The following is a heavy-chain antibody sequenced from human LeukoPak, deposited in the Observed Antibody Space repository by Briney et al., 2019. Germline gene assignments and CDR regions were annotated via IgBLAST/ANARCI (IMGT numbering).Heavy chain of an antibody. Sequence: PSETLSLTCTVSGYSISSGYYWGWIRQPPGKGLEWIGSIYHSGSTYYNPSLKSRVTISVDTSKNQFSLKLSSVTAADTAVYYCARDEGRDHGDYDNWARETRVTV. V-gene: IGHV4-38-2*02. CDR1: GYSISSGYY. CDR2: IYHSGST. D-gene: IGHD4-17*01. CDR3: ARDEGRDHGDYDN. J-gene: IGHJ4*02.